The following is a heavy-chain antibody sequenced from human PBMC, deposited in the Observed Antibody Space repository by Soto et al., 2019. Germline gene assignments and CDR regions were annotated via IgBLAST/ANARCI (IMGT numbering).Heavy chain of an antibody. J-gene: IGHJ5*02. Sequence: PSETLSLTCTVSGGSVSSGSYYWSWIRQPPGKGLEWIGYIYYSGSTNHNPSLKSRVTISVDTSKNQFSLKLSSVTAADTAVYYCARGELRFLEWLSQFDPWGQGTLVTVSS. CDR3: ARGELRFLEWLSQFDP. V-gene: IGHV4-61*01. CDR2: IYYSGST. CDR1: GGSVSSGSYY. D-gene: IGHD3-3*01.